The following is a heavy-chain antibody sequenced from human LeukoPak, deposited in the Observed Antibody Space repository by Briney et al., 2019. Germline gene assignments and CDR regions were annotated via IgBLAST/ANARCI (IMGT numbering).Heavy chain of an antibody. D-gene: IGHD3-16*01. J-gene: IGHJ4*02. CDR2: IYPGDSDT. V-gene: IGHV5-51*01. CDR3: ARQYSDYVWGSYLDY. CDR1: GYSFTSYW. Sequence: GESLKISCKGSGYSFTSYWIGWVRQMPGKGLEWMGIIYPGDSDTRYSPSFQGQVTISADKSISTAYLQWSSLKASDTAMYYCARQYSDYVWGSYLDYWGQGTLVTVSS.